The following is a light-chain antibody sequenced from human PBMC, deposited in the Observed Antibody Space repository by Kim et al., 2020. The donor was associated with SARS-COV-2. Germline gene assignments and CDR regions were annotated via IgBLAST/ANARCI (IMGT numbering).Light chain of an antibody. CDR1: QGISSA. CDR3: LHFNSYTRSLT. J-gene: IGKJ4*01. V-gene: IGKV1-13*02. Sequence: AIQLTQSPSSLSTSVGDRVTVTCRASQGISSALSWNQQKPGKAPKPLIYDASSLESGVPSRFSGSGSGTDFTLTLSSLHPEDFAIDPCLHFNSYTRSLTFGGGTKVDIK. CDR2: DAS.